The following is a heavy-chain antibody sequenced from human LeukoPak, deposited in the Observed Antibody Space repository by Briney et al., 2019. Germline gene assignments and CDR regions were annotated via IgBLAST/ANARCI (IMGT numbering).Heavy chain of an antibody. CDR1: GLTVSDSY. CDR2: IYSAGSP. J-gene: IGHJ4*02. V-gene: IGHV3-53*01. CDR3: ARGRSGSPGSFDS. Sequence: GGSLRLSCAASGLTVSDSYMNWVRQAPGKGLEWVSVIYSAGSPYYTDSVKGRFTISRDKSKNTLYLQMNSLRAEDTAVYYCARGRSGSPGSFDSWGQGTLVTVSS. D-gene: IGHD1-1*01.